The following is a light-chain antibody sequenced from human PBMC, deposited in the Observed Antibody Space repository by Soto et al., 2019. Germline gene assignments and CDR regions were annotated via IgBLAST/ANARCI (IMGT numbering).Light chain of an antibody. V-gene: IGLV2-8*01. CDR3: SSYGGSNHVV. CDR1: SSDVGGYNY. CDR2: EVS. Sequence: QSVLTQPPSASGSPGQSVTISCTGTSSDVGGYNYVSWYQQHPGKAPKLIIYEVSKRPSGVPDHFSGSTSGNTASLTVSGLQADDEADYYCSSYGGSNHVVFGGGTKLTVL. J-gene: IGLJ2*01.